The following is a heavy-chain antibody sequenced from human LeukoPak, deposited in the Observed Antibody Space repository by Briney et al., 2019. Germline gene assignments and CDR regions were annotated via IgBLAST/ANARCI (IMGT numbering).Heavy chain of an antibody. CDR3: ARDLAATGTLIDS. J-gene: IGHJ4*02. D-gene: IGHD6-13*01. Sequence: GGSLRLSCAASGFAFSSYAIHWVRQAPGKGLEWVAVISYDGSNKQYADSVKGRFTIARDNSKNTLYLQMNSLRAEDTAVYYGARDLAATGTLIDSWGQGTLVTVSS. V-gene: IGHV3-30-3*01. CDR1: GFAFSSYA. CDR2: ISYDGSNK.